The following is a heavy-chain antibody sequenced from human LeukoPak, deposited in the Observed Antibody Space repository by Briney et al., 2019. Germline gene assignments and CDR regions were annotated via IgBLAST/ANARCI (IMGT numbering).Heavy chain of an antibody. J-gene: IGHJ5*02. CDR3: ARSDWMRWFDP. CDR1: GGSINNYY. CDR2: IYYSGST. Sequence: SETLSLTCTVSGGSINNYYWSWIRQTPGTGLEWIGHIYYSGSTNYNPSLKSRVTISVDTSKNEFSLKLSYVTAADTAVYYCARSDWMRWFDPWGLGTLVTVSS. D-gene: IGHD1-1*01. V-gene: IGHV4-59*08.